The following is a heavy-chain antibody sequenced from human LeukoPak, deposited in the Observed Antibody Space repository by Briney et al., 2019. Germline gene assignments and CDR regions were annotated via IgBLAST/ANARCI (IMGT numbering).Heavy chain of an antibody. J-gene: IGHJ5*02. CDR2: IYYSGST. Sequence: SETLSLTCTVSGGSISSHYWSWIRQPPGKGLEWIGYIYYSGSTNYNPSLKSRVTISVDTSKNQFSLKLSSVTAADTAVYYCARADSSRGFDPWGQGTLVTVSS. V-gene: IGHV4-59*11. CDR3: ARADSSRGFDP. D-gene: IGHD3-22*01. CDR1: GGSISSHY.